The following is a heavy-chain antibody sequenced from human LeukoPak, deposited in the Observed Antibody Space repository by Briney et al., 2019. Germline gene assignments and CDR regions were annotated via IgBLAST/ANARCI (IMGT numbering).Heavy chain of an antibody. Sequence: PSETLSLTCTVSGGSISSYYWSWIRQPPGKGLEWIGYVYYSGSTNYNPSLKSRVTISLDTSKNQFSLKLSSVTAADTAVYYCARYSGYDRSIAYWGQGTLVTVSS. CDR1: GGSISSYY. CDR3: ARYSGYDRSIAY. J-gene: IGHJ4*02. CDR2: VYYSGST. D-gene: IGHD5-12*01. V-gene: IGHV4-59*01.